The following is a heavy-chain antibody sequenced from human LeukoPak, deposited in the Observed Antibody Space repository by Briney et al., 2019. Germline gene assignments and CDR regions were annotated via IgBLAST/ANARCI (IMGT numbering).Heavy chain of an antibody. CDR2: IYYSGNT. Sequence: SSQTLSLTCTVSGGSISSGNYHWSWIRQPPGKGLEWIGYIYYSGNTYYNPSLKSRVTISVDTSKNQFSLKLRSLTAADTAVYYCARDREAYGSGLHYYYYMDVWGKRTTVTVSS. D-gene: IGHD3-10*01. V-gene: IGHV4-30-4*08. J-gene: IGHJ6*03. CDR1: GGSISSGNYH. CDR3: ARDREAYGSGLHYYYYMDV.